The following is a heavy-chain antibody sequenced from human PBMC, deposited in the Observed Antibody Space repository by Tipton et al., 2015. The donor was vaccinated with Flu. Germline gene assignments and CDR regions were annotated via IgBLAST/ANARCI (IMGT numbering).Heavy chain of an antibody. J-gene: IGHJ5*02. V-gene: IGHV4-59*08. CDR1: GVSISSSY. Sequence: TLSLTCTVSGVSISSSYWSWVRQPPGKGLECIGYIYHSGDINYNPSLKSRVTISMDTSKNQFSLKLTSVTATDTAVYYCARYARVLDPWGQGTLVTVSS. CDR2: IYHSGDI. CDR3: ARYARVLDP. D-gene: IGHD4/OR15-4a*01.